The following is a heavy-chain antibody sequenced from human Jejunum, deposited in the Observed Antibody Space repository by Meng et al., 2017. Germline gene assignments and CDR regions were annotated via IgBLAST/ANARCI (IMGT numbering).Heavy chain of an antibody. CDR1: GFRFSDDH. V-gene: IGHV3-11*01. CDR3: ARDGRHRRFDS. D-gene: IGHD1-26*01. J-gene: IGHJ5*01. Sequence: QVQRVESGGDLVKPGGSLRLSCVASGFRFSDDHMAWIRQAPGKGLEWISYISVGGSIIYYADSVKGRFTISRDDAKNSVYLQMNSLRAEGTAVYYCARDGRHRRFDSWGQGTLVTVSS. CDR2: ISVGGSII.